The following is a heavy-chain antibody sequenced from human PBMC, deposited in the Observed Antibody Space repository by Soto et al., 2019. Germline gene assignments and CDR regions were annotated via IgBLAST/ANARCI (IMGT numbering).Heavy chain of an antibody. CDR3: ARDGIAARRRGAWFDP. V-gene: IGHV1-18*04. Sequence: ASVKVSCKASGYTFTSYGSSWVRQDPGQGLEWMGWISAYNGNTNYAQKLQGRVTMTTDTSTSTAYMELRSLRSDDTAVYYCARDGIAARRRGAWFDPWGQGTLVTVSS. D-gene: IGHD6-6*01. J-gene: IGHJ5*02. CDR2: ISAYNGNT. CDR1: GYTFTSYG.